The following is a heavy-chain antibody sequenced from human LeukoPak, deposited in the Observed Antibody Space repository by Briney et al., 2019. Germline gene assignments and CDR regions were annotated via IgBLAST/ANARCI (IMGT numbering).Heavy chain of an antibody. V-gene: IGHV3-9*01. D-gene: IGHD4-23*01. CDR3: AKIDYGGND. CDR1: GFTFDESA. Sequence: PGRSLRLSCAASGFTFDESAMHWVRQAPGKGLEWVSGISWNSASIDYADSVKGRFTISRDNAKKSLYLQMNSLRAEDTALYFCAKIDYGGNDWGQGTLVTVSS. CDR2: ISWNSASI. J-gene: IGHJ4*02.